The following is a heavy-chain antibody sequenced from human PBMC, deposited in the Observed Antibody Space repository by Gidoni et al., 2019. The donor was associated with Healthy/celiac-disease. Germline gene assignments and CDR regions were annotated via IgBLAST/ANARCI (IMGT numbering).Heavy chain of an antibody. J-gene: IGHJ4*02. V-gene: IGHV3-30*01. CDR2: ISYDGSNK. Sequence: LRLSCAASGFTFSSYAMHWVRQAPGKGLEWVAVISYDGSNKYYADSVKGRFTISRDNSKNTLYLQMNSLRAEDTAVYYCARGRRGDYVDYWGQGTLVTVSS. CDR3: ARGRRGDYVDY. CDR1: GFTFSSYA.